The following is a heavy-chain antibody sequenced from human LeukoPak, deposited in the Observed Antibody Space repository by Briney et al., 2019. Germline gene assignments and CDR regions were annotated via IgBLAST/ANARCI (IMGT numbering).Heavy chain of an antibody. J-gene: IGHJ4*02. V-gene: IGHV3-74*01. CDR3: ATKQWLAPPPDS. CDR2: INTDGTVT. CDR1: VFTFIKYW. D-gene: IGHD6-19*01. Sequence: GGALRLSRAPSVFTFIKYWMLWVRQAPGKGLESVSRINTDGTVTTYAASVKGRFTVSRDNADNTMFLQMNSVRDEDTAVYYCATKQWLAPPPDSWGQGTPVTVSS.